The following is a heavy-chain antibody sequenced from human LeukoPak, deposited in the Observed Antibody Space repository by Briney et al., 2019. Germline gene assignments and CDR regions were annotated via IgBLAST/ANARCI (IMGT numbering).Heavy chain of an antibody. D-gene: IGHD3-3*01. CDR1: GYTLTAYY. V-gene: IGHV1-2*02. Sequence: ASVKVSCKASGYTLTAYYMNWVRQAPGQGLEWMGGINPNSGGTNYTPNFQGRVTMTRDTSSSTAHLELSRVTSHPQAVYSFAASVWTSGPALDYWGEGALVTVSS. J-gene: IGHJ4*02. CDR2: INPNSGGT. CDR3: AASVWTSGPALDY.